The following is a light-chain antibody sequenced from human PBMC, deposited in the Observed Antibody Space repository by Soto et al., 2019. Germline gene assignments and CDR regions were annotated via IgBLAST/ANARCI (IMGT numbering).Light chain of an antibody. J-gene: IGLJ2*01. CDR1: SSDVGGYNY. Sequence: QSALTQPASVSGSPVQSITISCTVTSSDVGGYNYVSWYQQHPGKAPKLMIYDVSNRPSVVSNRFSGSKSGNTSSLTISGLQAEDEADYYCSSYTSSSTLAVVFGGGTKLTVL. CDR3: SSYTSSSTLAVV. CDR2: DVS. V-gene: IGLV2-14*01.